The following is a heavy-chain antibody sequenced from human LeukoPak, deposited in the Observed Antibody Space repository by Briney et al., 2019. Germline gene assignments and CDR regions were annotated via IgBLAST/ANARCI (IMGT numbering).Heavy chain of an antibody. D-gene: IGHD2-8*02. CDR1: GFTFSSYY. CDR3: ASPGGGFEYFQH. V-gene: IGHV3-43*02. Sequence: GGSLRLSCAASGFTFSSYYIHWVRQAPGKGLEWVSLISGDGGSTYYADSVKGRFTISRDNSKNSLYLQMNSLRTEDTALYYCASPGGGFEYFQHWGQGTLVTVSS. J-gene: IGHJ1*01. CDR2: ISGDGGST.